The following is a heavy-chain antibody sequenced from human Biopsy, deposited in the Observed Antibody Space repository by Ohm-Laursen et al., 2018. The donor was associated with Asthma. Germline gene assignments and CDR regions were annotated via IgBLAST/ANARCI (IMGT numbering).Heavy chain of an antibody. D-gene: IGHD6-13*01. J-gene: IGHJ5*02. V-gene: IGHV1-2*06. Sequence: ASVKVSCKASGYTFIGCHIHWMRQALGQGLEWMGRINPNSGGTNYAQKFQGRVTMTRDTSISIAYMEVSRLRSDDTAVYYCARGQKSAGDRWFDPWGQGTLVTVSS. CDR3: ARGQKSAGDRWFDP. CDR2: INPNSGGT. CDR1: GYTFIGCH.